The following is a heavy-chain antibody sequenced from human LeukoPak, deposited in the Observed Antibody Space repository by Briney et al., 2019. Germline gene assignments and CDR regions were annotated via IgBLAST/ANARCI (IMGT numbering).Heavy chain of an antibody. CDR3: ARVKSGSSWSYYYYYYMDV. Sequence: SETLSLTCTVSGGSISSYYWSWIRQPPGKGLEWIGYIYYSGSTNYNPSLKSRVTISVDTSKNQFSLKLSSVTAADTAVYYCARVKSGSSWSYYYYYYMDVWGKGTTVTVSS. CDR1: GGSISSYY. J-gene: IGHJ6*03. V-gene: IGHV4-59*01. D-gene: IGHD6-13*01. CDR2: IYYSGST.